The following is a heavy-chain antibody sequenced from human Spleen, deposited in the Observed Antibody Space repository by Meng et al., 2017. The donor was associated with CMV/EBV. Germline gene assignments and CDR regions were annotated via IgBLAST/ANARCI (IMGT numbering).Heavy chain of an antibody. CDR1: GFTFSSYA. V-gene: IGHV3-30*04. CDR3: ARGNGWNYAVEDY. CDR2: ISYDGSSK. D-gene: IGHD1-7*01. J-gene: IGHJ4*02. Sequence: GESLKISCAASGFTFSSYAMSWVRQAPGKGLEWVAVISYDGSSKFYADSVKGRFTISRDVSENMLFLQMNSLRAEDTAVYYCARGNGWNYAVEDYWGQGTLVTVSS.